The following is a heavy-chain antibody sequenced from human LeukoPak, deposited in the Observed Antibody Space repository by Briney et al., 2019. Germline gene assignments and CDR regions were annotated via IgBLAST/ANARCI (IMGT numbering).Heavy chain of an antibody. CDR1: GFTFSNAW. Sequence: PGGSLRLSCAASGFTFSNAWMSWVRQAPGKGLEWVGRIKSKTDGGTTDYAAPVKGRFTISRDDSKNTLYLQMNSLKTEDTAVYYCTTVNPNEYYYDSSGYYCDYWGQGTLVTVSS. CDR3: TTVNPNEYYYDSSGYYCDY. V-gene: IGHV3-15*01. D-gene: IGHD3-22*01. CDR2: IKSKTDGGTT. J-gene: IGHJ4*02.